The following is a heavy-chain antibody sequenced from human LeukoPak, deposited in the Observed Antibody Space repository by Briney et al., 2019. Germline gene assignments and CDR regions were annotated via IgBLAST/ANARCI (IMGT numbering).Heavy chain of an antibody. CDR3: ARDPERIDGLVDY. V-gene: IGHV3-21*01. CDR1: GFTFSSYS. CDR2: ISSSSSYI. Sequence: PGGSLRLSCAASGFTFSSYSMNWVRQAPGKGLEWVSSISSSSSYIYYADSVKGRFTISRDNAKNSLYLQMNSLRAEDTAVYYCARDPERIDGLVDYWGQGTLVTVSS. J-gene: IGHJ4*02. D-gene: IGHD5-24*01.